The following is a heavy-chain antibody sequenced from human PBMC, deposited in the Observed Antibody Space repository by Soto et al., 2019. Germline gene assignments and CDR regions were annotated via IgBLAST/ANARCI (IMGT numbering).Heavy chain of an antibody. CDR3: AKDSGLTGHYYYYGMDV. V-gene: IGHV3-30*18. Sequence: SLRLSCAASGFTFSTYGMHWVRQAPGKGLEWVAVISYDGTNKYYADSVKGRFTISRDNSKNTLYLQMNSLRAEDTAVYYCAKDSGLTGHYYYYGMDVWGQGTTVTVSS. CDR2: ISYDGTNK. J-gene: IGHJ6*02. CDR1: GFTFSTYG. D-gene: IGHD3-9*01.